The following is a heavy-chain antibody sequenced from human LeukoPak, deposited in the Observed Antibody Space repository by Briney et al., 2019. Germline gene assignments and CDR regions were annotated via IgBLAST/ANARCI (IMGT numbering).Heavy chain of an antibody. V-gene: IGHV3-48*01. CDR1: GFTFSSYS. J-gene: IGHJ4*02. CDR3: AKGGKWDVTPFDY. D-gene: IGHD1-26*01. Sequence: GGSLRLSCAASGFTFSSYSMHWVRQAPGKGLERVSYISTGSSSTIYYADSVKGRFTISRDNAKNSLYLQMNSLRAEDTAVYYCAKGGKWDVTPFDYWGQGTLVTVSS. CDR2: ISTGSSSTI.